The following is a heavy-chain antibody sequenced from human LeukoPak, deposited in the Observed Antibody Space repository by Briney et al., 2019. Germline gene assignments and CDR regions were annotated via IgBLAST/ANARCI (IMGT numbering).Heavy chain of an antibody. J-gene: IGHJ4*02. Sequence: GGSLRLSCAASGFTFSSYWMNWVRQAPGKGLVWVSRIASDGNSTTYTDSVKGRFSISRDNAKNTLYLQMNSLRVEDTAVYYCARGRPHGNDYWGQGTLVTVSS. CDR1: GFTFSSYW. CDR2: IASDGNST. D-gene: IGHD4-23*01. CDR3: ARGRPHGNDY. V-gene: IGHV3-74*01.